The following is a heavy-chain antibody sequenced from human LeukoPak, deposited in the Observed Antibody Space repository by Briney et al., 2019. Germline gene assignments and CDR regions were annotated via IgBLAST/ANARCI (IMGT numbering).Heavy chain of an antibody. D-gene: IGHD4-17*01. CDR1: GGSISNNY. CDR3: ARSYGDYITGAYAFDV. V-gene: IGHV4-59*08. J-gene: IGHJ3*01. CDR2: IYDSGST. Sequence: PSETLPLTCTVSGGSISNNYWSWIRQPPEKGLEWIGYIYDSGSTNYNPSLKRRLTISVDTSKNQFSLKLSSVTAADSAVYYCARSYGDYITGAYAFDVWGQGTMVPVSS.